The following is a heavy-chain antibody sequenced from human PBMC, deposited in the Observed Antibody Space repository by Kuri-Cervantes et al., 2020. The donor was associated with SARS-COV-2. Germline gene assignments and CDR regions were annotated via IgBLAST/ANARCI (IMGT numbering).Heavy chain of an antibody. CDR3: ARGRGHDFWSGSLDI. D-gene: IGHD3-3*01. V-gene: IGHV1-69*05. J-gene: IGHJ4*02. CDR2: IMPIFNTA. CDR1: GGTFSNYV. Sequence: SVKVSCKASGGTFSNYVISWVRQAPGQGLEWMGGIMPIFNTANYAQKFQGRATITTDASPSTAYMDLSSLRSDDTAVYYCARGRGHDFWSGSLDIWGQGTLVTVSS.